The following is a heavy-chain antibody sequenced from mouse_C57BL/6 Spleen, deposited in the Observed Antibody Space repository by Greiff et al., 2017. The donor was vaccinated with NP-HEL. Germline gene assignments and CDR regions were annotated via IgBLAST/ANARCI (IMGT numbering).Heavy chain of an antibody. Sequence: EVMLVESGGGLVKPGGSLKLSCAASGFTFSDYGMHWVRQAPEKGLEWVAYISSGSSTIYYADTVKGRFTISRDNAKNTLFRQMTSLRSEDTAMYYCARGGYPAWFAYWGQGTLVTVSA. J-gene: IGHJ3*01. CDR1: GFTFSDYG. CDR2: ISSGSSTI. V-gene: IGHV5-17*01. D-gene: IGHD2-2*01. CDR3: ARGGYPAWFAY.